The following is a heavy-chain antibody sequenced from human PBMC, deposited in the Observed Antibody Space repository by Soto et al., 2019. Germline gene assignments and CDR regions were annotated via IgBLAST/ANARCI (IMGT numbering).Heavy chain of an antibody. CDR3: AHRLKRGVMSFDY. D-gene: IGHD3-16*01. J-gene: IGHJ4*02. CDR2: IYWDDTK. V-gene: IGHV2-5*02. Sequence: QITLKESGPTLVKPTQTLTLTCSFSGFSLSASGVAVGWIRQPPGKALEWLGIIYWDDTKCYSPSLESRVTIAKDRSKNQVVLTMTDMDPVDTATYYCAHRLKRGVMSFDYWGQGTVVTVSS. CDR1: GFSLSASGVA.